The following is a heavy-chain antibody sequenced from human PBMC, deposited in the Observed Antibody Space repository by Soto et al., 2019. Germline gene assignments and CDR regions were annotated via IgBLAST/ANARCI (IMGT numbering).Heavy chain of an antibody. CDR2: FDPEDGET. Sequence: SVKVSFKGCVHTVTELSMHWVRLAPGRGLEGMGRFDPEDGETVYSEKFQGRLTMTEYTSTYTAYMELSCVTAADTAVYDCATTTTVTLFMDVWGQGTTVTVSS. CDR3: ATTTTVTLFMDV. J-gene: IGHJ6*02. CDR1: VHTVTELS. V-gene: IGHV1-24*01. D-gene: IGHD4-17*01.